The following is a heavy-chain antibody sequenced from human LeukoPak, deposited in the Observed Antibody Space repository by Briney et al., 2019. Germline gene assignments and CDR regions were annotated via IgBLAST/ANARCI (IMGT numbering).Heavy chain of an antibody. J-gene: IGHJ4*02. CDR1: GYSISSGYY. CDR2: IYHSGST. D-gene: IGHD3-10*01. CDR3: ARVRDYGSGSYYFDY. V-gene: IGHV4-38-2*01. Sequence: SETLSLTCAVSGYSISSGYYWGWIRQPPGKGLEWIGSIYHSGSTYYNPSLKSRVTISVDTSKNQFSLKLSSVTAADTAVYYCARVRDYGSGSYYFDYWGQGTLVTVSS.